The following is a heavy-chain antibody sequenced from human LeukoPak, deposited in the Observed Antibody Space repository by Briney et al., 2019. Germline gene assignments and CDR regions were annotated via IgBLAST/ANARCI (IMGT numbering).Heavy chain of an antibody. CDR3: ARVIYGMDV. Sequence: ASVKVSCKASGYAFGNYGITWVRQAPGQGLEWIGWINPYNGNINYAQRRQGRVTMTTDTSTSTAYMELRSLRSDDTAVYYCARVIYGMDVWGQGTTVTVSS. J-gene: IGHJ6*02. V-gene: IGHV1-18*04. CDR1: GYAFGNYG. CDR2: INPYNGNI.